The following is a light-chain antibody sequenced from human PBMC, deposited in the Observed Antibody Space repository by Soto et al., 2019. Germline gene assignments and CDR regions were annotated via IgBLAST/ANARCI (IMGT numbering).Light chain of an antibody. V-gene: IGLV2-23*01. Sequence: QPVLTQPASVSGSPGQSITISCTGSSSDVGSYDLVSWYRQHPGEAPKLMIYEDIKRPSGVSNRFSGSKSGNTASLTISGLQAEDEADYYCCSYAGSRTDVFGTGTKLTVL. CDR3: CSYAGSRTDV. CDR1: SSDVGSYDL. CDR2: EDI. J-gene: IGLJ1*01.